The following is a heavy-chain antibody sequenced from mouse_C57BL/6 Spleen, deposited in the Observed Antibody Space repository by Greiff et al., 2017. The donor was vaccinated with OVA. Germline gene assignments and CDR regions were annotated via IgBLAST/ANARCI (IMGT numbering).Heavy chain of an antibody. D-gene: IGHD1-1*01. CDR2: INPYNGGT. CDR3: ARTTVVATRYFDV. J-gene: IGHJ1*03. CDR1: GYTFTDYY. V-gene: IGHV1-19*01. Sequence: EVKLQESGPVLVKPGASVKMSCKASGYTFTDYYMNWVKQSHGKSLEWIGVINPYNGGTSYNQKFKGKATLTVDKSSSTAYMELNSLTSEDSAVYYCARTTVVATRYFDVWGTGTTVTVSS.